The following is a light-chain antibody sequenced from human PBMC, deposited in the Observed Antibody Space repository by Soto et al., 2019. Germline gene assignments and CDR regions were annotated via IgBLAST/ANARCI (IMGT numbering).Light chain of an antibody. J-gene: IGKJ2*01. CDR1: QTVSSTY. V-gene: IGKV3-20*01. CDR3: QQYGRSPPFT. Sequence: EIVLTQSPGTLSLSPGERATLSCRASQTVSSTYIAWYQQSPGQPPRLLIYGASSRATGIPHRFSGSGSETDFTLTIIRLEPDDFAVYFCQQYGRSPPFTFGQGTKVEIK. CDR2: GAS.